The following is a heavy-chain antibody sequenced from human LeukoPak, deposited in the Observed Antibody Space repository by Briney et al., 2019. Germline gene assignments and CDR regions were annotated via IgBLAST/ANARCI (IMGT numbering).Heavy chain of an antibody. CDR2: ITGGGDTT. V-gene: IGHV3-23*01. CDR3: AKARGYCSGGTCYSGFDY. D-gene: IGHD2-15*01. J-gene: IGHJ4*02. CDR1: RFTFSRYA. Sequence: GGPLRLPCAASRFTFSRYAMSWVRQAPGKGLEWVSTITGGGDTTYYADSVKGRFPNSRENSKNTLYLQMNSLRAEDTAVYYCAKARGYCSGGTCYSGFDYWGQGTLVTVSS.